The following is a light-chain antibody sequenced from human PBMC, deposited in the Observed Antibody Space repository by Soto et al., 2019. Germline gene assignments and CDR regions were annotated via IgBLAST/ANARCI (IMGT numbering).Light chain of an antibody. V-gene: IGKV3-20*01. CDR3: QQYGSPALS. J-gene: IGKJ4*01. Sequence: DIVFTQAAGTLSLSPGERATLSCRASQSINSNNLAWYQQTPGQGPRLLIYGASSRATGIPDRFSGSGSGTDFTLTITRVEPEDFALYYCQQYGSPALSFGGGTKVDIK. CDR2: GAS. CDR1: QSINSNN.